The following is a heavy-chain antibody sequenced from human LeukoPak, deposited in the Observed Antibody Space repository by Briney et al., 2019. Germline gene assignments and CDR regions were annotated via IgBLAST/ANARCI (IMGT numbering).Heavy chain of an antibody. V-gene: IGHV1-2*02. D-gene: IGHD3-22*01. CDR1: GYTFTGYF. CDR3: ARESYDSSGYCPNYFDY. J-gene: IGHJ4*02. CDR2: ITPNTGGT. Sequence: GASVNVSCKASGYTFTGYFMHWVRQAPGQGLEWMGWITPNTGGTNYAQKFQGRVTMTRDTSISTAYMQLSRLRSHDTAVYYCARESYDSSGYCPNYFDYWGRGTLVTVSS.